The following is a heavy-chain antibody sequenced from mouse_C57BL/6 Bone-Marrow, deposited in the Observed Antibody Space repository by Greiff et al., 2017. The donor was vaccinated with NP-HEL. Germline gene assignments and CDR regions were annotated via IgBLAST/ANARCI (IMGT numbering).Heavy chain of an antibody. CDR1: GFNIKDDY. D-gene: IGHD4-1*01. J-gene: IGHJ1*03. V-gene: IGHV14-4*01. Sequence: VQLQQSGAELVRPGASVKLSCTASGFNIKDDYMHWVKQRPEQGLEWIGWIDPENGDTEYASKFQGTATITADTSSNTAYLQLSSLTSEDTAVYYCTTDWDVYFDVWGTGTTVTVSS. CDR2: IDPENGDT. CDR3: TTDWDVYFDV.